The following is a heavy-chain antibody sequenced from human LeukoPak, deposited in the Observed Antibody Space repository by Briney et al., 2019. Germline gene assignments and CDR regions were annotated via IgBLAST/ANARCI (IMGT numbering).Heavy chain of an antibody. J-gene: IGHJ5*02. V-gene: IGHV4-39*01. Sequence: SETLSLTCTVSGGSISSSSYYWGWIRQPPGKGLEWIGSIYYSGSTYYNPSLKSRVTISVDTSKNQFSLKLSSVTAADTAVYYCASKKLLWSTWGWFDPWGQGTLVTVSS. CDR1: GGSISSSSYY. CDR2: IYYSGST. CDR3: ASKKLLWSTWGWFDP. D-gene: IGHD3-10*01.